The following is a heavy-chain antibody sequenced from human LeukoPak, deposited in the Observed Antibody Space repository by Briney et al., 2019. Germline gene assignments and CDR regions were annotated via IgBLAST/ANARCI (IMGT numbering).Heavy chain of an antibody. Sequence: GGSLRLSCAASGFTSSSYAMSWVRQAPGKGLEWVSAISGSGGSTYYADSVKGRFTISRDNSKNTLYLQMNSLRAEDTAVYYCAYSNFHPRITIXXVVIXWFDPXGQGXLVTX. CDR1: GFTSSSYA. CDR3: AYSNFHPRITIXXVVIXWFDP. D-gene: IGHD3-3*01. V-gene: IGHV3-23*01. CDR2: ISGSGGST. J-gene: IGHJ5*02.